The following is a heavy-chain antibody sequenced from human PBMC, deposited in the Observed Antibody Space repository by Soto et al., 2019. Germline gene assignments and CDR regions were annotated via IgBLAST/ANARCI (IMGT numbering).Heavy chain of an antibody. CDR3: AKECSYPTLYSSAGYYFDY. D-gene: IGHD5-12*01. V-gene: IGHV3-23*01. CDR2: ISGSGSST. Sequence: GGSLRLSCAASGFTFSSYAMSWVRQAPGKGLEWVSAISGSGSSTYYADSVKGRFTISRDNSKNTLYLQMNSLRAEDTAVYYCAKECSYPTLYSSAGYYFDYWGQGTLVTVSS. J-gene: IGHJ4*02. CDR1: GFTFSSYA.